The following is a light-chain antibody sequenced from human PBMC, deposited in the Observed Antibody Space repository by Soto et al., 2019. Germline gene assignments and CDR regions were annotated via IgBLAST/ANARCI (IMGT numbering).Light chain of an antibody. J-gene: IGKJ1*01. V-gene: IGKV3-20*01. CDR3: QQYGRSPTT. CDR2: GAS. Sequence: EIVLTQSPGTLSLSPGERATLSCRASQSISSSYLAWYQQEPGQAPRLLIYGASSRATGIPDRFSGSGSGTDFTLTIRRLEPEDFAVYYCQQYGRSPTTFGQGTKVEIK. CDR1: QSISSSY.